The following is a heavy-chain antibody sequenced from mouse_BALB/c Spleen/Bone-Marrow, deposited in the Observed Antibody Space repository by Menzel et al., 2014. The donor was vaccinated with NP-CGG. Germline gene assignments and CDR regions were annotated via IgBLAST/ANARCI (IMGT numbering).Heavy chain of an antibody. V-gene: IGHV1-18*01. CDR1: GYSFTGYT. D-gene: IGHD2-1*01. J-gene: IGHJ4*01. Sequence: EVQRVESGPELVKPGASMKISCKASGYSFTGYTMNWVKQSHGKSLEWIGLINPYNGGTSYNQKFKGKATLTVDKSSNTAYMELLSLTSEDSAVYYCTRMDGNYLYYYAMDYWGQGTSVTVSS. CDR3: TRMDGNYLYYYAMDY. CDR2: INPYNGGT.